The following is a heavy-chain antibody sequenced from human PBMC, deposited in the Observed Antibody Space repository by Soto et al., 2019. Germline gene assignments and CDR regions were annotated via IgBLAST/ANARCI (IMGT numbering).Heavy chain of an antibody. CDR1: GFSLSTSGVG. V-gene: IGHV2-5*02. D-gene: IGHD3-9*01. Sequence: QITLKESGPTLVKPTQTLTLTCTFSGFSLSTSGVGVGWIRQPPGKALEWLALIYWDDDKRYSPSLKSRLTIPKDTSKNQVVLTMTNMDPVDTATYYCARFFDSFPNYYFDYWGQGTLVTVSS. J-gene: IGHJ4*02. CDR3: ARFFDSFPNYYFDY. CDR2: IYWDDDK.